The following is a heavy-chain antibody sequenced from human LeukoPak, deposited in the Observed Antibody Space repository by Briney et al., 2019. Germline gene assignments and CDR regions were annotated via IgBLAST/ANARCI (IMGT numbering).Heavy chain of an antibody. CDR2: IYYSGST. V-gene: IGHV4-4*08. J-gene: IGHJ4*02. D-gene: IGHD3-9*01. CDR1: GGSISSYY. CDR3: ARDRDYDILTGFLYGIPFDY. Sequence: KTSETLSLTCTVSGGSISSYYWSWIRQPPGKGLEWIGYIYYSGSTNYNPSLKSRVTISVDTSKNQFSLKLSSVTAADTAVYYCARDRDYDILTGFLYGIPFDYWGQGTLVTVSS.